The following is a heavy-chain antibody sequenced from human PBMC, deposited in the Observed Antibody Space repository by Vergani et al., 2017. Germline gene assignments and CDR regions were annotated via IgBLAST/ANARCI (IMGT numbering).Heavy chain of an antibody. CDR3: ARERNAYYDFWSGYYTQYYFDY. J-gene: IGHJ4*02. CDR2: INWNGGST. CDR1: GFTFVDYG. Sequence: EVQLVESGGGVVRPGGSLRLSCAASGFTFVDYGMSWVRQAPGKGLEWVSGINWNGGSTGYADSVKGRFTISRDNAKNSLYLQMNRLRAEDTALYYCARERNAYYDFWSGYYTQYYFDYWGQGTLVTVSS. V-gene: IGHV3-20*04. D-gene: IGHD3-3*01.